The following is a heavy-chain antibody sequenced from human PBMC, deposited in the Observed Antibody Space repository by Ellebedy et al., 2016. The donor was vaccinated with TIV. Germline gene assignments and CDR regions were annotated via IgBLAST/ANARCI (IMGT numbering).Heavy chain of an antibody. Sequence: MPSETLSLTCTVSGGSISSYYWSWIRQPPGKGLEWIGYIYYSGGTNYNPSLKSRVTISVDTSKNQFSLKLSSVTAADTAVYYCAKYAVAGTFDYWGQGTLVTVSS. CDR3: AKYAVAGTFDY. D-gene: IGHD6-19*01. V-gene: IGHV4-59*01. CDR2: IYYSGGT. J-gene: IGHJ4*02. CDR1: GGSISSYY.